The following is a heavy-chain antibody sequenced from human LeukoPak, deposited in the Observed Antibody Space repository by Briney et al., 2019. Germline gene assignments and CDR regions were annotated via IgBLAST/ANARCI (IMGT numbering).Heavy chain of an antibody. CDR3: AKDFRVVTSPFDY. J-gene: IGHJ4*02. CDR1: GFTFSSYA. V-gene: IGHV3-7*03. CDR2: IKQDGSEK. D-gene: IGHD3-3*01. Sequence: GGSLRLSCAASGFTFSSYAMSWVRQAPGKGLEWVANIKQDGSEKYYVDSVKGRFTISRDNAKNSLYLQMNSLRAEDTAVYYCAKDFRVVTSPFDYWGQGTLVTVSS.